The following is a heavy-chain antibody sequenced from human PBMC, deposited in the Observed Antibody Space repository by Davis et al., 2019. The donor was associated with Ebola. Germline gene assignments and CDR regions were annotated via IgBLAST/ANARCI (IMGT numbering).Heavy chain of an antibody. Sequence: SETLSLTCTVSGGSISSGDYYWGWIRQPPGKGLEWIGSIYYSGSTYYNPSPKSRVTISVDTSKNQFSLKLSSVTAADTAVYYCAIHVTYLRFNWFDPWGQGTLVTVSS. V-gene: IGHV4-39*01. CDR3: AIHVTYLRFNWFDP. D-gene: IGHD3-3*01. CDR1: GGSISSGDYY. CDR2: IYYSGST. J-gene: IGHJ5*02.